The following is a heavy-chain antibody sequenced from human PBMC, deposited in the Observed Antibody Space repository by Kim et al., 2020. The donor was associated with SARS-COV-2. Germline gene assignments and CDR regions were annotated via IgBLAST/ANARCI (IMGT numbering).Heavy chain of an antibody. CDR3: ARRGKDGYEYFDY. Sequence: ASVKVSCQASGYTFDSYGIAWVRQAPSQCLEWMGWISSYDGNTNYAQKFEGRLAMTTDTSTSTVYMELTSLTSDDTAMYYCARRGKDGYEYFDYWGQGTPVTVSS. J-gene: IGHJ4*02. CDR2: ISSYDGNT. CDR1: GYTFDSYG. V-gene: IGHV1-18*01. D-gene: IGHD5-18*01.